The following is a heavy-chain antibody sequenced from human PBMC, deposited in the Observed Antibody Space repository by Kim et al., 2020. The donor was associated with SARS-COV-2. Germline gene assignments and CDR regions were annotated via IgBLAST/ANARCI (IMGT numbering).Heavy chain of an antibody. CDR3: ARSAGPYDYYFDY. Sequence: SYRPCIPRQDTISADNSTTTAYLQWSSLKASDTAIYYCARSAGPYDYYFDYWGQGTLVTVSS. D-gene: IGHD3-16*01. J-gene: IGHJ4*02. V-gene: IGHV5-51*01.